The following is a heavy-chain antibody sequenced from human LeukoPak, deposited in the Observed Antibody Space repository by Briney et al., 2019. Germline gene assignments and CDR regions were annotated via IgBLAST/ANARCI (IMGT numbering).Heavy chain of an antibody. D-gene: IGHD3-22*01. V-gene: IGHV3-21*04. CDR3: ARDPFYYYDSSGYYFRPSFDY. Sequence: GGSLRLSCAASGFTFSSYSMNWVRQAPGKGLEWVSSISSSSSYIYYADSVKGRFTISRDNAKNSLYLQMNSLRAEDTAVYYCARDPFYYYDSSGYYFRPSFDYWGQGTLVTVSS. CDR1: GFTFSSYS. CDR2: ISSSSSYI. J-gene: IGHJ4*02.